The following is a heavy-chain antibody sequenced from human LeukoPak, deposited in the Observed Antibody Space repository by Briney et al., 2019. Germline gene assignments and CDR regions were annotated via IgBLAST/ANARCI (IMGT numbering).Heavy chain of an antibody. V-gene: IGHV3-48*01. Sequence: GGSLRLSCAASGFTFSTYKMNWVRQAPGKGLEWVSHISSGSNTIYYADSVKGRLTISRDNAKNSLYLQMNSLRAEDTAVYYCARVTSGLIGVLTLDYWGQGTLVTVSS. CDR2: ISSGSNTI. CDR1: GFTFSTYK. J-gene: IGHJ4*02. D-gene: IGHD3-3*01. CDR3: ARVTSGLIGVLTLDY.